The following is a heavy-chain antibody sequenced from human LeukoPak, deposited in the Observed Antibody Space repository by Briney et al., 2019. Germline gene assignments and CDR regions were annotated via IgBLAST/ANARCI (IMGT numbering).Heavy chain of an antibody. D-gene: IGHD2-15*01. CDR2: IYSSGST. CDR3: ARGLESCSSGSCFKD. V-gene: IGHV3-53*01. Sequence: GGSLRLSCAASGFIVSSNYMSWVRQAPGKELEWVSLIYSSGSTYYTASVKGRFTISRDHSKNTLYLHMNSLRAEDAALYYCARGLESCSSGSCFKDWGQGTLVTVSS. CDR1: GFIVSSNY. J-gene: IGHJ4*02.